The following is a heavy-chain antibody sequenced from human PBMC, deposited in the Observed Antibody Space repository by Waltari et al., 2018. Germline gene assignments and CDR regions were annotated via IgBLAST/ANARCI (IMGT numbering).Heavy chain of an antibody. CDR2: INAGNGNT. CDR1: GYTFTSYA. J-gene: IGHJ4*02. Sequence: QVQLVQSGAEVKKPGASVTVYCKAYGYTFTSYAMHWVRQAPGQRLEWMGWINAGNGNTKYSQKFQGRVTITRDTSASTAYMELSSLRSEDTAVYYCARGILRYSPLGYWGQGTLVTVSS. CDR3: ARGILRYSPLGY. V-gene: IGHV1-3*01. D-gene: IGHD3-9*01.